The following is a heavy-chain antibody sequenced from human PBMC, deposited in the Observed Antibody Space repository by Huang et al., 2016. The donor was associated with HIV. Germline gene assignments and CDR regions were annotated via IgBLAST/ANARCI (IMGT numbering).Heavy chain of an antibody. J-gene: IGHJ3*02. CDR3: ARMFKYDSGGYWGNDAFDI. D-gene: IGHD3-22*01. Sequence: QVQLQQWGAELLKPSETLSLTCAVSGGSFSGHYWTWIRQPPGRGLAWIGEISDSGSTTYNPSLKSRVTISGDTSQSQFSLKLNPVTAADTAIYYCARMFKYDSGGYWGNDAFDIWGQGTMVTVSS. V-gene: IGHV4-34*02. CDR1: GGSFSGHY. CDR2: ISDSGST.